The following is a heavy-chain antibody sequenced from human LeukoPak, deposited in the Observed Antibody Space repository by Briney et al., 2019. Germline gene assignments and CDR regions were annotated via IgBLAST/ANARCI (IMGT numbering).Heavy chain of an antibody. CDR3: AHKGRGSGSYTM. CDR2: SYWNTDK. D-gene: IGHD3-10*01. Sequence: SGPTLVNPTQTLTLTCTFSGFSLRNTGVAVAWIRQPPGKALEWLAVSYWNTDKSHSPSLKSRLTISKDTSKDQVVLIMTNMDPLDTATYYCAHKGRGSGSYTMWGQGTLVTVSS. V-gene: IGHV2-5*01. J-gene: IGHJ4*02. CDR1: GFSLRNTGVA.